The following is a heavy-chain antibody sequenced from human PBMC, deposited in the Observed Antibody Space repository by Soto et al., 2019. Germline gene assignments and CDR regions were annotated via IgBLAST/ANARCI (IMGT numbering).Heavy chain of an antibody. CDR2: ISYDGSNK. J-gene: IGHJ4*02. Sequence: QVQLVESGGGVVQPGRSLRLSCAASGFTFSSYGMHWVRQAPGKGLEWVAVISYDGSNKYYADSVKGRFTISRDNSKNTLYLQMNSLRAEDTAVYYCAKDPTAVADHIFDYWGQGTLVTVSS. D-gene: IGHD6-19*01. CDR3: AKDPTAVADHIFDY. CDR1: GFTFSSYG. V-gene: IGHV3-30*18.